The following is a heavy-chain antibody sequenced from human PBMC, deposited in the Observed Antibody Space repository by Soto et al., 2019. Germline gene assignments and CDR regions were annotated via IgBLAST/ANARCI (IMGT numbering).Heavy chain of an antibody. CDR2: VKNNGGAT. J-gene: IGHJ5*02. V-gene: IGHV3-15*07. D-gene: IGHD3-16*01. CDR1: GFIFSHAW. Sequence: EVQXVESGGDLVKPGGSLRLSCAASGFIFSHAWFYWVRQPPGKGLELVGRVKNNGGATDYAPSVKGXXXXXXDDXXXXXXXXXXXXXXXXTXXXXCAADLGPAYDSNNWLNPWGQGTLVXXSS. CDR3: AADLGPAYDSNNWLNP.